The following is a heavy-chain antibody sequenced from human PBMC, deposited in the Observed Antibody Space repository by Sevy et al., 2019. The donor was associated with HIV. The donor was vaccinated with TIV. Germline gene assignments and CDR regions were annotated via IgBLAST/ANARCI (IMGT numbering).Heavy chain of an antibody. J-gene: IGHJ4*02. CDR2: INHSGST. CDR3: ARGYYYGSGSYYYYFDY. CDR1: GGSFSGYY. Sequence: SETLSLTCTVYGGSFSGYYWSWIRQPPGKGLEWIGEINHSGSTNYNPSLKSRVTISVDTSKNQFSLKLSSVTAADTAVYYCARGYYYGSGSYYYYFDYWRQGTLVTVSS. D-gene: IGHD3-10*01. V-gene: IGHV4-34*01.